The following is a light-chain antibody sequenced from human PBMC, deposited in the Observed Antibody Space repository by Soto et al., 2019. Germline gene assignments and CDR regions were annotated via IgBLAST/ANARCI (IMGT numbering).Light chain of an antibody. CDR3: PQYYSFPLT. CDR2: DAS. CDR1: QTIGTY. J-gene: IGKJ4*01. Sequence: EIVLTQSPATLFLSPGERATLSCRASQTIGTYLAWYQQKPGQAPRLLIYDASNRATGIPARLSGSGSGTEFTLTICSLQSEDFATYYCPQYYSFPLTFCGGTMVDVK. V-gene: IGKV3-11*01.